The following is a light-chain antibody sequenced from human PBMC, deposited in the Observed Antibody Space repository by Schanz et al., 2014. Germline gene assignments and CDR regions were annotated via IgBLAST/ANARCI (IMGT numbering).Light chain of an antibody. CDR3: QQYGSSPPLT. CDR2: AAS. J-gene: IGKJ4*01. V-gene: IGKV3-20*01. Sequence: EIVLTQSPGTLSLSPGERVTLSCRASQSVTSSYLAWYQQKPGQAPRLLIYAASSRATGIPDRFSGSGSGTDFTLTISRLEPEDFAVYYCQQYGSSPPLTFGGGTKVEIK. CDR1: QSVTSSY.